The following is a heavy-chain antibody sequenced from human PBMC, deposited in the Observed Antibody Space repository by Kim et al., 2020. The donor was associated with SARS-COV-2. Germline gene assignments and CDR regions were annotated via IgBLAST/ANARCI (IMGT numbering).Heavy chain of an antibody. D-gene: IGHD4-17*01. V-gene: IGHV1-69*13. Sequence: SVKVSCKASGGTFSSYAISWVRQAPGQGLEWMGGIIPIFGTANYAQKFQGRVTITADESTSTAYMELSSLRSEDTAVYYCAREADYYGDYVYYYYGMDVWGQGTTVTVSS. CDR3: AREADYYGDYVYYYYGMDV. CDR1: GGTFSSYA. CDR2: IIPIFGTA. J-gene: IGHJ6*02.